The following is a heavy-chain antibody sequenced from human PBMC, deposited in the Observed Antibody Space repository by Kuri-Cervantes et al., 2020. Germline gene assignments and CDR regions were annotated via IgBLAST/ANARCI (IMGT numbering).Heavy chain of an antibody. CDR1: GFTFSSYA. V-gene: IGHV3-64*01. Sequence: GGSLRLSCAASGFTFSSYAMSWVRQAPGKGLEWVSAISSNGGSTYYANSVKGRFTISRDNSKNTLYLQMGSLRAEDMAVYYCARDSGDYYDSSGYYSAFDIWGQGTMVTFSS. D-gene: IGHD3-22*01. CDR3: ARDSGDYYDSSGYYSAFDI. J-gene: IGHJ3*02. CDR2: ISSNGGST.